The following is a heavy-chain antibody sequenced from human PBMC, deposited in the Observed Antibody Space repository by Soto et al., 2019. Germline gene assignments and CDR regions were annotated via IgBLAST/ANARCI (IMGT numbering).Heavy chain of an antibody. Sequence: ASVKVSCKASGYTSTGYYMHWVLQAPGQGLEWMGWINPNSGGTNYAQKFQGWVTMTRDTSISTAYMELSRLRSDDTAVYYCARDSKLERYYYGMDVWGQGTTVTVSS. V-gene: IGHV1-2*04. D-gene: IGHD1-1*01. CDR3: ARDSKLERYYYGMDV. J-gene: IGHJ6*02. CDR2: INPNSGGT. CDR1: GYTSTGYY.